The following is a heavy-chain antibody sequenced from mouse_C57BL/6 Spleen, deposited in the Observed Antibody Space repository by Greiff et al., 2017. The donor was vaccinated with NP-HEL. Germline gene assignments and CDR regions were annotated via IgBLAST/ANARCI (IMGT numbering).Heavy chain of an antibody. V-gene: IGHV1-50*01. CDR2: IDPSDSYT. CDR1: GYTFTSYW. Sequence: VQLQQPGAELVKPGASVKLSCKASGYTFTSYWMQWVKQRPGQGLEWIGEIDPSDSYTNYNQKFKGKATLTVYTSSSTAYMQLSSLTSEDSAVYYCARYYYGSSYDYAMDYWGQGTSVTVSS. CDR3: ARYYYGSSYDYAMDY. D-gene: IGHD1-1*01. J-gene: IGHJ4*01.